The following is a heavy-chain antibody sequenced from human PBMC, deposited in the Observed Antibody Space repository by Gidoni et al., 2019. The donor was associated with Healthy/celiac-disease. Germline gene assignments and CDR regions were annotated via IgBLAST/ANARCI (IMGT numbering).Heavy chain of an antibody. V-gene: IGHV3-30*18. CDR2: ITYDGSNK. CDR1: GFTFSSYG. J-gene: IGHJ4*02. D-gene: IGHD5-18*01. CDR3: AKDQWIQLWRNFDY. Sequence: QVQLVESGGGVVQPGRSLRLSCAASGFTFSSYGMLWVRQAPGKGLEWVAVITYDGSNKYCADAVKGRFTISRDNYKNTLYLQINSLRAEETAVYYCAKDQWIQLWRNFDYWGKGTLVTVSS.